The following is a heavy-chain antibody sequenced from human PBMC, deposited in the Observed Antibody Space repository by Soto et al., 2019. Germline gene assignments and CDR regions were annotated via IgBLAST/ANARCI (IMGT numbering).Heavy chain of an antibody. D-gene: IGHD2-2*01. CDR2: MNPNSGNT. V-gene: IGHV1-8*01. CDR3: ARGPPTLYCSSTSCEGGSDY. Sequence: ASVKVSCKASGYTFTSYDINWVRQATGQGLEWMGWMNPNSGNTGYAQKFQGRVTMTRNTSISTAYMELSSLRSEDTAVYYCARGPPTLYCSSTSCEGGSDYWGQGTLVTVSS. J-gene: IGHJ4*02. CDR1: GYTFTSYD.